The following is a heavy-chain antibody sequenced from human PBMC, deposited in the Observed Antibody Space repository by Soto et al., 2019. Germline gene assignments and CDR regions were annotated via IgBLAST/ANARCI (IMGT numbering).Heavy chain of an antibody. V-gene: IGHV1-46*03. D-gene: IGHD3-9*01. J-gene: IGHJ5*02. CDR2: INPSGGST. Sequence: ASVKVSCKASGYTFTSYYMHWVRQAPGQGLEWMGIINPSGGSTSYAQKFQGRVTMTRDTSTSTVYMELSSLRSEDTAVYYCARDLDDIWTGPNFDPWGQGTLVTVSS. CDR1: GYTFTSYY. CDR3: ARDLDDIWTGPNFDP.